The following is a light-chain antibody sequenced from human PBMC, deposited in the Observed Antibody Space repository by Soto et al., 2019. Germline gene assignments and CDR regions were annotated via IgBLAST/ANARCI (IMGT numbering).Light chain of an antibody. J-gene: IGLJ3*02. V-gene: IGLV2-11*01. CDR2: DVT. CDR1: SSDVGGYNY. CDR3: CSHAGGSSWV. Sequence: QSALTQPASVSGSPGQSITISCTGTSSDVGGYNYVSWYQHHPTKAPKLIIYDVTDRPSGVPYRFSGSKSGSTASLTISGLQTEDEADYYCCSHAGGSSWVFGGGTKLTVL.